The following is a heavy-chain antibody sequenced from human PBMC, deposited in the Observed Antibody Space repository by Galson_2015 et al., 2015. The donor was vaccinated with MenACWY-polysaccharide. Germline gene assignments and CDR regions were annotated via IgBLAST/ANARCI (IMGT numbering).Heavy chain of an antibody. CDR3: ARDPHCGAGCSIHDAFDV. V-gene: IGHV3-74*01. CDR2: IKTDGSST. D-gene: IGHD2-21*02. J-gene: IGHJ3*01. CDR1: GSTFSSYW. Sequence: SLRLSCAASGSTFSSYWMHWVRQAPGEGLVWVSRIKTDGSSTSYADSVKGRFTVSRDNAKNTVYLQMNSPRVEDTAVYYCARDPHCGAGCSIHDAFDVWGQGTKVTVSS.